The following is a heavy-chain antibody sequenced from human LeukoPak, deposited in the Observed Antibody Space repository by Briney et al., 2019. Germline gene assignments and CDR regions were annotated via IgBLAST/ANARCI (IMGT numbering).Heavy chain of an antibody. D-gene: IGHD3-9*01. J-gene: IGHJ5*02. CDR3: ARGSKLRYFDWLPQKGWFDP. CDR1: GGSISTSH. Sequence: SETLSLTCTVSGGSISTSHWSWIRQPPGKGLEWIAYIHYSGSTNYNPSLKSRVTISVDTSKNQFSLKLSSVTAADTAVYYCARGSKLRYFDWLPQKGWFDPWGQGTLVTVSS. V-gene: IGHV4-59*12. CDR2: IHYSGST.